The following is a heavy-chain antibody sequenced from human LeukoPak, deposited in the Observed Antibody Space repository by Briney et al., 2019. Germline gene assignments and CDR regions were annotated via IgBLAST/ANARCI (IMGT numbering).Heavy chain of an antibody. J-gene: IGHJ6*03. Sequence: ASVTLSFTASGGTFTIYAISWVRQAPGQGLEWMGGIIPIFGTANYAQKFQGRVTITADKSTSTAYMELSSLRSEDTAVYYCARNDIVVIPAAERSYYYYYMDVWGKGTTVTVSS. CDR2: IIPIFGTA. CDR3: ARNDIVVIPAAERSYYYYYMDV. V-gene: IGHV1-69*06. CDR1: GGTFTIYA. D-gene: IGHD2-2*01.